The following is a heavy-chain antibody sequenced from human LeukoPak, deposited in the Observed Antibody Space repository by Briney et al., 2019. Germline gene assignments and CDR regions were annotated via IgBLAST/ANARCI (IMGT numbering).Heavy chain of an antibody. CDR2: IYYSGST. CDR3: AREGEMATPELDY. D-gene: IGHD5-24*01. J-gene: IGHJ4*02. V-gene: IGHV4-59*12. CDR1: GGSISSYY. Sequence: SETLSLTCTVSGGSISSYYWSWIRQPPGKGLEWIGYIYYSGSTNYNPSLKSRVTISVDTSKNQFSLKLSSVTAADTAVYYCAREGEMATPELDYWGQGTLVTVSS.